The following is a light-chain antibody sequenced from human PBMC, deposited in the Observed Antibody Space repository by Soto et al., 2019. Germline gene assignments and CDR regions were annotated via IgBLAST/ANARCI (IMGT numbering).Light chain of an antibody. J-gene: IGKJ5*01. CDR1: QSVSSNY. Sequence: EIVLTQSPDTVSLSPGKTATLSCRASQSVSSNYLAWYQQKPGQAPRLLIYGASSRATGIPDRFSGSGSGTDFTLTITRLEPEDFAVFYCQQYDNSITFGQGTRLEIE. V-gene: IGKV3-20*01. CDR2: GAS. CDR3: QQYDNSIT.